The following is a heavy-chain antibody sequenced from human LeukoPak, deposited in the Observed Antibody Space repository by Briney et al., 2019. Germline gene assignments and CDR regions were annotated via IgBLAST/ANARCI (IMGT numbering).Heavy chain of an antibody. CDR3: ARHGWYVYYFDY. J-gene: IGHJ4*02. D-gene: IGHD6-19*01. Sequence: PSETLSLTCSVSGGSITNSNDYWGWIRQPPGKGLEWIGYIYYSGSTNYNPSLKSRVTISVDTSKNQFSLKLSSVTAADTAVYYCARHGWYVYYFDYWGQGTLVTVSS. CDR2: IYYSGST. CDR1: GGSITNSNDY. V-gene: IGHV4-61*05.